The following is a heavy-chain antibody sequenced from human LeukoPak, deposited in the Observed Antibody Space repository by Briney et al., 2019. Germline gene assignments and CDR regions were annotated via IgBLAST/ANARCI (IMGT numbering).Heavy chain of an antibody. CDR3: VLAMSGALTD. V-gene: IGHV4-34*01. Sequence: PSETLSLICAVSGGSFRGHSWTWIRQTPGKGLEWIGEVNYIGITDYNPSRKSRVTISIDTSRDQFSLNLASVTAADTGIYYCVLAMSGALTDWGQGTRVAVSS. D-gene: IGHD2-8*02. CDR2: VNYIGIT. J-gene: IGHJ4*02. CDR1: GGSFRGHS.